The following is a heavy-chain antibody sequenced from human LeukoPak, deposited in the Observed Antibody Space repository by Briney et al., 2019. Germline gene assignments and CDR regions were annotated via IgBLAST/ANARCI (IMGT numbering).Heavy chain of an antibody. D-gene: IGHD3-10*01. V-gene: IGHV4-38-2*02. Sequence: SETLSLTCTVSGYSISSGYYWGWIRQPPGKGLEWIGSFYDSGNTYYNPSLKSRVTISVDTSKNQFSLKVRSVTAADTAVYYCARDRADGPWGQGTLVTVSS. CDR1: GYSISSGYY. J-gene: IGHJ5*02. CDR3: ARDRADGP. CDR2: FYDSGNT.